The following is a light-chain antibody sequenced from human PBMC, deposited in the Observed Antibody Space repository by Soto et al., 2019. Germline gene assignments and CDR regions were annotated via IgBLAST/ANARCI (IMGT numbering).Light chain of an antibody. J-gene: IGKJ3*01. Sequence: DIQMTQSPSTLSASVGDRVTITCRASQNIGSSLAGYQQKSGKAPNVLIYKASSLESGVPSRFSGSGSGTELTLTISSLQPDDFGTYYCQQYESYPVTFGPGTKVEIK. CDR2: KAS. CDR1: QNIGSS. V-gene: IGKV1-5*03. CDR3: QQYESYPVT.